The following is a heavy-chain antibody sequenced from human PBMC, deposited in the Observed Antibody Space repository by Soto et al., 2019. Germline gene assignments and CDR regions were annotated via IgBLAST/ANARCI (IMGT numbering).Heavy chain of an antibody. CDR1: GFTFSSYW. V-gene: IGHV3-74*01. Sequence: EVQLVESGGGLVQPGGSLRLSCAASGFTFSSYWMHWVRQAPGKGLVWVSRINSDGSSTSYADSVKGRFTISRDNAKNPLYLQMNSLRASDTAVYYCARDRVDTAMVMVYYYGMDVWGQGTTVTVSS. CDR2: INSDGSST. CDR3: ARDRVDTAMVMVYYYGMDV. J-gene: IGHJ6*02. D-gene: IGHD5-18*01.